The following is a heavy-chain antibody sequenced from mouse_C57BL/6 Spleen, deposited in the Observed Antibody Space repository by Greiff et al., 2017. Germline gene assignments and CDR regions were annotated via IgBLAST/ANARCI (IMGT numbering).Heavy chain of an antibody. CDR1: GFTFSDYG. J-gene: IGHJ2*01. Sequence: EVNVVESGGGLVKPGASLKLSCAASGFTFSDYGMHWVRQAPEKGLEWVAYISSGSSTIYYADTVKGRFTISRDNAKNTLFLQLTSLRSEDTAMYYGARQGGGYWGQGATLTVAS. V-gene: IGHV5-17*01. CDR2: ISSGSSTI. CDR3: ARQGGGY.